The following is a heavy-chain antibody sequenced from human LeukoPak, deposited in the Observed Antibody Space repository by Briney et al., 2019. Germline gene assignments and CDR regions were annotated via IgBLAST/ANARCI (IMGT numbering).Heavy chain of an antibody. Sequence: EASVKVSCKASGYTFTSYGISWVRQAPGQGLEWMGWISAYNGNTNYAQKLQGRVTMTTDTSTSTAYMELRSLRSDDTAVYYCARDLNGNVVPAAINWFDPWGQGTLVTVSS. V-gene: IGHV1-18*01. J-gene: IGHJ5*02. D-gene: IGHD2-2*02. CDR1: GYTFTSYG. CDR2: ISAYNGNT. CDR3: ARDLNGNVVPAAINWFDP.